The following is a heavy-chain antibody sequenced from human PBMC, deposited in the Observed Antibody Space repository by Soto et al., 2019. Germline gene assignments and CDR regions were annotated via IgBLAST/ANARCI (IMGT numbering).Heavy chain of an antibody. CDR2: IYHSGST. J-gene: IGHJ4*02. CDR3: ERDYGDRGGVVVD. Sequence: QVQLQESGPGLVKPSGTLSLTCAVSGGSISSSNWWSWVRQPPGKGLEWIGEIYHSGSTNYNPSRTIRVTMSVAKDKNQWSLKLSAAAAPDTALYYCERDYGDRGGVVVDWGQGTLVTVSS. D-gene: IGHD2-21*01. V-gene: IGHV4-4*02. CDR1: GGSISSSNW.